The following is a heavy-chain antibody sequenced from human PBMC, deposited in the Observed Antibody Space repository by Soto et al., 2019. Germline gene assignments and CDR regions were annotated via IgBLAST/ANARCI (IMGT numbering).Heavy chain of an antibody. D-gene: IGHD3-10*01. V-gene: IGHV3-53*01. CDR1: GFTVSNNY. CDR3: VRGSQDSYPGSRIFDF. Sequence: GGSLRLSCAVSGFTVSNNYMSWVRQAPGKGLEGVSVIYSGGGDSKYADSVRGRFTISRDNSKKILYLQMSNLRAEDSAVYYCVRGSQDSYPGSRIFDFWGRGTLVTVSS. CDR2: IYSGGGDS. J-gene: IGHJ4*02.